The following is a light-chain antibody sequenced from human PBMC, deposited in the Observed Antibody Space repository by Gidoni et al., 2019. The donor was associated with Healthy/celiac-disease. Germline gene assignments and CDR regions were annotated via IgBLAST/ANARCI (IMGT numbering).Light chain of an antibody. CDR3: QQRSNWPPLT. J-gene: IGKJ4*01. CDR1: QSVSSY. CDR2: DAA. V-gene: IGKV3-11*01. Sequence: EIWCTQSPAPLSLSPGERATLSCTASQSVSSYLAWYQQKPAQAVRLLIYDAANRATGIPARFSGSGSGTEFTLTISSLEPEDFAVYYCQQRSNWPPLTFGGGTKVEIK.